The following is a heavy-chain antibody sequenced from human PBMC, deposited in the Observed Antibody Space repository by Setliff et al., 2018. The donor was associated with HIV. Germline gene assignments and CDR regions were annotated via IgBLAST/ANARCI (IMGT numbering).Heavy chain of an antibody. CDR3: ARQEDPDSSGYYSAGALDI. D-gene: IGHD3-22*01. Sequence: PGESLKISCKGSGYSFTSYWIGWVRQMPGKGLEWMGIIYPGDSDTRYSPSFQGQVTISADKSISTAYLQWSSLKASDTAMYYCARQEDPDSSGYYSAGALDIWGQGTMVTVSS. CDR2: IYPGDSDT. CDR1: GYSFTSYW. J-gene: IGHJ3*02. V-gene: IGHV5-51*01.